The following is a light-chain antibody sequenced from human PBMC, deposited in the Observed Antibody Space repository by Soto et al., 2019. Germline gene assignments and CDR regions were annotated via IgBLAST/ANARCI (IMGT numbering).Light chain of an antibody. Sequence: DIQKTQSPSTLSASVGDRVTITCRASQSISSWLAWYQQKPGKAPKLLIYKASTLESGVPSRFSGSESGTEFTLTISSLQPDDFATYYCQQYNSFWTFGQGTKVEIK. V-gene: IGKV1-5*03. CDR1: QSISSW. CDR3: QQYNSFWT. CDR2: KAS. J-gene: IGKJ1*01.